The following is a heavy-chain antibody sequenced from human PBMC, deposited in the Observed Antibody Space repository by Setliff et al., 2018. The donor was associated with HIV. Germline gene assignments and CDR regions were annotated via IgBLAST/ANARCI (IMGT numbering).Heavy chain of an antibody. CDR3: ARAWAMQQLVPAY. Sequence: GGSLSLSCAVSGLTFTNYAMHWVRQAPGKGLESVSFISYDGGSKCYADSVKGRFTISRDNSKNTLYLQMNSLRVEDTAIYYCARAWAMQQLVPAYWGQGTLVTVSS. CDR2: ISYDGGSK. D-gene: IGHD6-6*01. V-gene: IGHV3-30*12. J-gene: IGHJ4*02. CDR1: GLTFTNYA.